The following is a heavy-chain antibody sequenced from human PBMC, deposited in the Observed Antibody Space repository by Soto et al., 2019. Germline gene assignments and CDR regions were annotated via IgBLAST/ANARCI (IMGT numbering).Heavy chain of an antibody. CDR2: SYYSGST. V-gene: IGHV4-39*01. D-gene: IGHD4-17*01. J-gene: IGHJ5*02. CDR3: ARQPDGDYDSPFDP. Sequence: QLQLQESGPGLVKPSETLSLTCTVSGGSISSSSYYWGWIRQPPGKGLEWIGSSYYSGSTYYNPSLKSRVTISVDTSKNQFSLKLSSVTAADTAVYYCARQPDGDYDSPFDPWGQGTLVTVSS. CDR1: GGSISSSSYY.